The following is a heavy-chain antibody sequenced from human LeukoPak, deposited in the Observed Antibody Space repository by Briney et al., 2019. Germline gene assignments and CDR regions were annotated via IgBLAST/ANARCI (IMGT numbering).Heavy chain of an antibody. J-gene: IGHJ6*02. CDR3: ARDSGNYHYDMDV. D-gene: IGHD3-10*01. CDR2: NFFHDGTT. Sequence: ASVKVSCKTYGYSFNSHHVHWVRQAPGQGLEWMGINFFHDGTTSNTQKFPGRLTMTRDTSTSTVYMELSSLRSEDTAVYYCARDSGNYHYDMDVWGQGTTVIVSS. V-gene: IGHV1-46*02. CDR1: GYSFNSHH.